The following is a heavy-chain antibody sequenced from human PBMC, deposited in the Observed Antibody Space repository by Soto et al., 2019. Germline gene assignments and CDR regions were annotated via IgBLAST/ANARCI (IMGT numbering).Heavy chain of an antibody. J-gene: IGHJ4*02. Sequence: QTTGKGLEWVSSISSSSSYIYYADSVKGRFTISRDNSKNTLYLQMNSLRAEDTAVYYCARDLWVPAANPEFAYRLKGTLVTVSS. D-gene: IGHD2-2*01. CDR2: ISSSSSYI. CDR3: ARDLWVPAANPEFAY. V-gene: IGHV3-21*01.